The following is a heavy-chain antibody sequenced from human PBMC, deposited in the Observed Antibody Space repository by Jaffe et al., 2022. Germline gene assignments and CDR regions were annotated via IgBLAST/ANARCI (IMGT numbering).Heavy chain of an antibody. CDR1: GGSFSDYY. V-gene: IGHV4-34*01. CDR2: INHSGST. CDR3: ARGGGESGYYMDV. J-gene: IGHJ6*03. Sequence: QVQLQQWGAGLLKPSETLSLTCAVYGGSFSDYYWSWIRQPPGKGLEWIGEINHSGSTNYNPSLKSRVTISVDTSKNQFSLKLSSVTAADTAVYYCARGGGESGYYMDVWGKGTTVTVSS. D-gene: IGHD3-16*01.